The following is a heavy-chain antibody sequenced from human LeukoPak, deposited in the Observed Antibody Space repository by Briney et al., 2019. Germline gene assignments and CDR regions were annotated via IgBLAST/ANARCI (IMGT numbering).Heavy chain of an antibody. CDR1: GFTFSSYA. V-gene: IGHV3-23*01. CDR2: ISGSGGST. D-gene: IGHD6-13*01. CDR3: AKAHERYSSSWYVETFDY. Sequence: SGGSLRLSCAASGFTFSSYAMRWVRQAPGKGLEWVSAISGSGGSTYYADSVKGRFTISRDNSKNTLYLQMNSLRAEDTAVYYCAKAHERYSSSWYVETFDYWGQGTLVTVSS. J-gene: IGHJ4*02.